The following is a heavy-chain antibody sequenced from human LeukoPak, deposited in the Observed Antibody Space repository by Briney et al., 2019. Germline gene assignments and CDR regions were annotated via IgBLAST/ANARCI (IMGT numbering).Heavy chain of an antibody. V-gene: IGHV5-51*01. CDR1: GYSFTTYW. D-gene: IGHD1-1*01. CDR3: ARRGTADNWFDP. CDR2: IYPADSTA. Sequence: PGESLKISCKASGYSFTTYWIGWVRQVPGKGLEWVGIIYPADSTAKYSPSFQGQVTISVDKSISTAYLQWSRLEASDTAMYYCARRGTADNWFDPWGQGTLVTVSS. J-gene: IGHJ5*02.